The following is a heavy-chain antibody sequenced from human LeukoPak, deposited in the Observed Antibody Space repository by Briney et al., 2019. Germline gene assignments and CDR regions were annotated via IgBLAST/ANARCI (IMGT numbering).Heavy chain of an antibody. V-gene: IGHV3-53*01. CDR1: GFIVSSNY. Sequence: GGSLRLSCAASGFIVSSNYMSWVRQAPGKGLEWVSVIYSGGATYYADSVKGRFTISRDNSKNMLYLQMNSLRAEDAAVYYCARGPQENDSGSYMFDYWGQGTLVTVSS. CDR2: IYSGGAT. J-gene: IGHJ4*02. D-gene: IGHD3-10*01. CDR3: ARGPQENDSGSYMFDY.